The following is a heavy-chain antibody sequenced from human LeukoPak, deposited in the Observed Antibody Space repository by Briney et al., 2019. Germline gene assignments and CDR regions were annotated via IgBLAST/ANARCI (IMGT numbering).Heavy chain of an antibody. CDR2: IYYSGST. CDR1: GGSISSYY. CDR3: ARVGIVVVPAAIPHFDY. D-gene: IGHD2-2*01. V-gene: IGHV4-59*01. Sequence: PSETLSLTCTVSGGSISSYYWSWIRQPPGKGLEWIGYIYYSGSTNYNPSLKSRVTTSVDTSKNQFSLKLSSVTAADTAVYYRARVGIVVVPAAIPHFDYWGQGTLVTVSS. J-gene: IGHJ4*02.